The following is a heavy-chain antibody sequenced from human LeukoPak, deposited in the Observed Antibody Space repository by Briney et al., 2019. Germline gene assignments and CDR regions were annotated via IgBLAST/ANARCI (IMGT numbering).Heavy chain of an antibody. Sequence: SETLSLTCTVSGGSISGYYWSWIRQPPGKGLEWIGYIYYSGSTNYNPSLKSRVTISVDTSKNQFSLRLSSVTAADTAVYYCARLLTGSHNWFDPWGQGTLVTVSS. D-gene: IGHD3-10*01. J-gene: IGHJ5*02. CDR3: ARLLTGSHNWFDP. CDR2: IYYSGST. V-gene: IGHV4-59*08. CDR1: GGSISGYY.